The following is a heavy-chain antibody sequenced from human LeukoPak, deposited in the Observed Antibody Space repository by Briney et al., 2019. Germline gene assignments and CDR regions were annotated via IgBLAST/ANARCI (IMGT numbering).Heavy chain of an antibody. J-gene: IGHJ6*02. V-gene: IGHV3-23*01. CDR2: ISGSGGST. CDR1: GFTFSSYA. CDR3: AKVQWFGELYAFNYYYGMDV. Sequence: GGSLRLSCAASGFTFSSYAMSWVRQAPGKGLEWVSAISGSGGSTYYADSVKGRFTISRDNSKNTLYLQMNSLRAEDTAVYYCAKVQWFGELYAFNYYYGMDVWGQGTTVTVSS. D-gene: IGHD3-10*01.